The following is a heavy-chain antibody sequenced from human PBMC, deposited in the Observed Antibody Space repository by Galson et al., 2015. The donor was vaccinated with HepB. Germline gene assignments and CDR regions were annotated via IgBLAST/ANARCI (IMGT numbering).Heavy chain of an antibody. J-gene: IGHJ6*02. V-gene: IGHV1-2*06. D-gene: IGHD3-10*01. CDR2: INPDSGDT. Sequence: SVKVSCKASGFTFTAYYFHWVRQAPGQGLEWMGRINPDSGDTIYAQMFQGRVTMTSDTSISTTYMELSRLRSDDTALYYCARGIPITGAYGVDVWGQGTTVTVSS. CDR1: GFTFTAYY. CDR3: ARGIPITGAYGVDV.